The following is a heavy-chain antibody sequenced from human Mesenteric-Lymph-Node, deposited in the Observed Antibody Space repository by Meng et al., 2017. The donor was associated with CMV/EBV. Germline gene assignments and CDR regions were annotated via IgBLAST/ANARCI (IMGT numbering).Heavy chain of an antibody. J-gene: IGHJ3*02. CDR2: ISTYNGKT. Sequence: ASVKVSCKASGYTFTNYGLNWVRQAPGQGLEWMGYISTYNGKTNYAQKLQDRVTMTTDKSTSTAYMELSSLRSEDTAVYYCARNRVGGAIPWHDAFDIWGQGTMVTVSS. CDR3: ARNRVGGAIPWHDAFDI. D-gene: IGHD3-16*02. V-gene: IGHV1-18*01. CDR1: GYTFTNYG.